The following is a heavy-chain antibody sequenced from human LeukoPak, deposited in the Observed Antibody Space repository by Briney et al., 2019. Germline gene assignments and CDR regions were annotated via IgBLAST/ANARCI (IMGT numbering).Heavy chain of an antibody. V-gene: IGHV1-18*01. CDR2: ISAYNGNT. CDR3: ARVNSSSWYFWFDP. D-gene: IGHD6-13*01. CDR1: GYIFTSYG. Sequence: ASVKVSCKASGYIFTSYGISWVRQAPGQGLEWMGWISAYNGNTHYAQKFQGRVTMTRDTSISTAYTELSRLRSDDTAVYYCARVNSSSWYFWFDPWGQGTLVTVSS. J-gene: IGHJ5*02.